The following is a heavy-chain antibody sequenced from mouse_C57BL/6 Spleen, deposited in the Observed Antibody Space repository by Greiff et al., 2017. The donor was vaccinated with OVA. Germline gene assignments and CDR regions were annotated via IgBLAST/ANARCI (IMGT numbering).Heavy chain of an antibody. J-gene: IGHJ2*01. Sequence: VQLQQSGAELVKPGASVKLSCTASGFNIKDYYMHWVKQRTEQGLEWTGRIDPEDGETKYAPKFQGKATITADTSSNTAYLQLSRLTSEDTAVDYCARRPCTTVYYFDYWGQGTTLTVSS. V-gene: IGHV14-2*01. D-gene: IGHD1-1*01. CDR2: IDPEDGET. CDR1: GFNIKDYY. CDR3: ARRPCTTVYYFDY.